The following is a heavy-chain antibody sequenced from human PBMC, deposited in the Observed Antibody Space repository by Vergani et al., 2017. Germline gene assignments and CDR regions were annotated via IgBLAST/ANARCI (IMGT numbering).Heavy chain of an antibody. J-gene: IGHJ6*02. CDR3: ARGSPDYGDYGTSQTIYYYYYGMDV. Sequence: QVQLQQWGAGLLKPSQTLSLTCTVSGGSISSGGYYWSWIRQPPGKGLEWIGEINHSGSTNYNPSLKSRVTISVDTSKNQFSLKLSSVTAADTAVYYCARGSPDYGDYGTSQTIYYYYYGMDVWGQGTTVTVSS. CDR1: GGSISSGGYY. V-gene: IGHV4-34*01. D-gene: IGHD4-17*01. CDR2: INHSGST.